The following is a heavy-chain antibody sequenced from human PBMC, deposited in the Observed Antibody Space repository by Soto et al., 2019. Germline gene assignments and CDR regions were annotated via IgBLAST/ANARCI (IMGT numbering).Heavy chain of an antibody. CDR3: VHSYHDSSGYYYLFDY. CDR1: GFSLSTSGVG. V-gene: IGHV2-5*02. Sequence: QIILKESGPMLVKPTQTLTLTCTFSGFSLSTSGVGVGWIRQPPGKALEWLALIYWDDDKRYSPSLKNRLTITKDTSKNQWVLTMTNMDPVDTATYCCVHSYHDSSGYYYLFDYWGQGTLVTVSS. D-gene: IGHD3-22*01. J-gene: IGHJ4*02. CDR2: IYWDDDK.